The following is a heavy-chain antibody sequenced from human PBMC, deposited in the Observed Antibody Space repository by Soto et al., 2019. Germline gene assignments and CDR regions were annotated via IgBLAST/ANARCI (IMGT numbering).Heavy chain of an antibody. CDR1: GYTFTGYY. D-gene: IGHD2-15*01. CDR2: INPNSGGT. V-gene: IGHV1-2*02. Sequence: EASVKVSCKASGYTFTGYYMHWVRQAPGQGLEWMGWINPNSGGTNYAQKFQGRVTMTRDTSISTAYMELSRLRSDDTSVYYCASIDIVVVVAATHRRAFDIWGQGTMVTVSS. CDR3: ASIDIVVVVAATHRRAFDI. J-gene: IGHJ3*02.